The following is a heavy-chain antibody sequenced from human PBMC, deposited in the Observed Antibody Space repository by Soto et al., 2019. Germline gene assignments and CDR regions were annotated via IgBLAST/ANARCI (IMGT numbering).Heavy chain of an antibody. J-gene: IGHJ6*02. CDR3: ARDSGGMDV. V-gene: IGHV1-3*01. Sequence: QVQLVQSGAEVKKPGASVKISCKASGYTFTSYALHWVRQAPGQRLEWMGWINAGNGNTKYSKKFQGRVTITRDTYASTAYMELSSLRSADTAGYYCARDSGGMDVWGQGTTVTVSS. CDR1: GYTFTSYA. CDR2: INAGNGNT.